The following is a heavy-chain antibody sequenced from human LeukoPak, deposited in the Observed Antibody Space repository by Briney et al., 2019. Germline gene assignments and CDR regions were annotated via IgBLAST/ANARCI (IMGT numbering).Heavy chain of an antibody. CDR2: FDPEDGET. CDR1: GYTLTELS. Sequence: ASVKVSCKVSGYTLTELSMHWVRQAPGKGLEWMGGFDPEDGETIYAQKFQGRVTKTEDTSTDTASMELSSLRSEDTAVYYCATALRYFDWLLSSSPFDYWGQGTPVTVSS. CDR3: ATALRYFDWLLSSSPFDY. D-gene: IGHD3-9*01. J-gene: IGHJ4*02. V-gene: IGHV1-24*01.